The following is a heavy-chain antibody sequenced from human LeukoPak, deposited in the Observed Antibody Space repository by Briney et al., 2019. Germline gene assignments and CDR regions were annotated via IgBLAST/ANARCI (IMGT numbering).Heavy chain of an antibody. Sequence: SETLSLTCGVSGYSISSGYYWGWIRQPPGKGLEWIGNMYHSGGTDYNPSLKSRVTISIDTSKNQFSLNLRSVTAADTAVYYCARHKSYCTTSTCYYIDSWGQGTLVTVSS. V-gene: IGHV4-38-2*01. CDR1: GYSISSGYY. D-gene: IGHD2-2*01. CDR2: MYHSGGT. CDR3: ARHKSYCTTSTCYYIDS. J-gene: IGHJ5*01.